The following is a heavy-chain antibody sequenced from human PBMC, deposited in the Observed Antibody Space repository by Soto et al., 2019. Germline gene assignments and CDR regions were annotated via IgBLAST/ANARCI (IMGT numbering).Heavy chain of an antibody. CDR1: GGSISSGGYY. J-gene: IGHJ4*02. Sequence: QVQLQESGPGLVKPSQTLSLTCTVSGGSISSGGYYWSWIRQHPGKGLEWIGYIYYSGSTYYNPSLTRLVTRSVDTSKTQFSLKLSSVTAADTAVYYCARGRGIVATINRSLLFDYWGQGTLVTVSS. D-gene: IGHD5-12*01. CDR2: IYYSGST. CDR3: ARGRGIVATINRSLLFDY. V-gene: IGHV4-31*01.